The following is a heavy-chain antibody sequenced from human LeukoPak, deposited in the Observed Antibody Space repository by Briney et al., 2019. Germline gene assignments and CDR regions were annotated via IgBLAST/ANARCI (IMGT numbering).Heavy chain of an antibody. D-gene: IGHD6-19*01. J-gene: IGHJ4*02. CDR3: ARGVAVARTTSFDY. CDR1: GYTFTRYT. CDR2: IDVGNGNT. V-gene: IGHV1-3*01. Sequence: ASVKVSCKASGYTFTRYTMHRVRQAPGQRLEWTGWIDVGNGNTKYSQNFQGRVAITRDTSATTAYMELSSLRSEDTAVYYCARGVAVARTTSFDYWGQGTLVTVSS.